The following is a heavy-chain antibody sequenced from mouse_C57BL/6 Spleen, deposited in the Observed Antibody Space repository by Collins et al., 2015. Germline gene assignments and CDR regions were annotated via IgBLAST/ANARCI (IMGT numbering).Heavy chain of an antibody. J-gene: IGHJ4*01. CDR1: GYTFTSYV. D-gene: IGHD2-3*01. CDR3: ARSDGYYSYYAMDY. V-gene: IGHV1-14*01. Sequence: EVQLQQSGPELVKPGASVKMSCKASGYTFTSYVMHWVKQKPGQGLEWIGYINPYNDGTKYNEKFKGKATLTSGKSSSTAYMELSSLTSEDSAVYYCARSDGYYSYYAMDYWGQGTSVTVSS. CDR2: INPYNDGT.